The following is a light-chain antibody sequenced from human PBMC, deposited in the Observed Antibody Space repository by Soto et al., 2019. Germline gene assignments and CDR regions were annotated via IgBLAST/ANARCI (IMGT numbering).Light chain of an antibody. J-gene: IGKJ3*01. CDR1: QSISSY. CDR2: AAS. V-gene: IGKV1-39*01. CDR3: QQSYSTPFT. Sequence: DIQMTQSPSSLSASVGDRVTITCRASQSISSYLNWYQQKPGKAPKLLIYAASSLQSGVPSRFSGSGSGTDFPLTISRLQPEDFATYYCQQSYSTPFTFGPGTKVDIK.